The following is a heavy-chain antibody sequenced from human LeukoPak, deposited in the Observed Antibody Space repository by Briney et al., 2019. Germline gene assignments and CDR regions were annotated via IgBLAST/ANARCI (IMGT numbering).Heavy chain of an antibody. J-gene: IGHJ4*02. CDR1: GYSISSGYY. V-gene: IGHV4-38-2*01. Sequence: ASETLSLTCAVSGYSISSGYYWGWLRQPPGKGLEWIGSNYHSGSTYYNPSLKSRVTISVDTSKNQVSLKLSSVTAADTAVFSCARGLGVFWSGYYDLRYWGQGSLVTVSS. D-gene: IGHD3-3*01. CDR3: ARGLGVFWSGYYDLRY. CDR2: NYHSGST.